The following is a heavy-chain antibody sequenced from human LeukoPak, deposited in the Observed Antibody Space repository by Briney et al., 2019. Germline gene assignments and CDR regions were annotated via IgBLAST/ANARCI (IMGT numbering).Heavy chain of an antibody. CDR2: VSSSGTYI. CDR1: TFTFSSYN. V-gene: IGHV3-21*04. CDR3: ARDSGGFIAAAGTRAFDI. D-gene: IGHD6-13*01. Sequence: GGSLRLSCAASTFTFSSYNMNWVRQAPGKGLEWVSSVSSSGTYIYYRDSVKGRFTISRDNSKNTLYLQMNSLRAEDTAVYYCARDSGGFIAAAGTRAFDIWGQGTMVTVSS. J-gene: IGHJ3*02.